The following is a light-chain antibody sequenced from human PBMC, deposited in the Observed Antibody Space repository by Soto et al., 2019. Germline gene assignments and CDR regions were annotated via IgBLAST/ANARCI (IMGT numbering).Light chain of an antibody. CDR3: QQYENLPLT. Sequence: DIQMTQSPSSLSASVGDRVTITCQARHDISNCLNWYQQKPGKAPKLLIYDAFNSETGVPSRFSGSGSGTDFTFTISSLQPEDIATYYCQQYENLPLTFGPRTKVDIK. CDR2: DAF. V-gene: IGKV1-33*01. J-gene: IGKJ3*01. CDR1: HDISNC.